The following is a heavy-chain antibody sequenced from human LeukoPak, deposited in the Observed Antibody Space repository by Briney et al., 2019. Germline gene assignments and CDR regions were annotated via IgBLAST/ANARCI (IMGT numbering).Heavy chain of an antibody. CDR1: GFTFSSYW. Sequence: GGSLRLSCAASGFTFSSYWMSWVRQAPGKGLERVANIKQDGSEKYYVDSVKGRFTISRDNAKNSLYLQMNSLRAEDTAVYYCARGTHYYDYYMDVWGKGTTVTISS. J-gene: IGHJ6*03. CDR3: ARGTHYYDYYMDV. V-gene: IGHV3-7*01. CDR2: IKQDGSEK.